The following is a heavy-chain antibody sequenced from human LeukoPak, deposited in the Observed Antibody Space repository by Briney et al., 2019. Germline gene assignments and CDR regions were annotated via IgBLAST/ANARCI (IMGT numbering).Heavy chain of an antibody. Sequence: SLRLSCAASGFIFSDYYMSWIRQAPGRGLEWVSYISGSTIYTNYADSVRGRFTISRDNAKNSPYLQMNSLRADDTAVYYCARGLELATYSPRSSYWGQGTLVTVSS. CDR1: GFIFSDYY. CDR2: ISGSTIYT. D-gene: IGHD5-24*01. CDR3: ARGLELATYSPRSSY. V-gene: IGHV3-11*05. J-gene: IGHJ4*02.